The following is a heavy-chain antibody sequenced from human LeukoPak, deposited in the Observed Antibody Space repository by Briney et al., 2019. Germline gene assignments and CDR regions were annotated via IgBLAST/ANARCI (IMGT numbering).Heavy chain of an antibody. J-gene: IGHJ4*02. V-gene: IGHV3-30*18. D-gene: IGHD6-13*01. Sequence: GGSLRLSCAASGFTFRAYGMHWVRQAPGKGLEWVAVISYDGSNTYYADSVKGRFTISRDNSKNTLYLQMDSLRAEDTAVYYCAKEGDISSSWYLSNYFDYWWQRTLVTVSS. CDR3: AKEGDISSSWYLSNYFDY. CDR2: ISYDGSNT. CDR1: GFTFRAYG.